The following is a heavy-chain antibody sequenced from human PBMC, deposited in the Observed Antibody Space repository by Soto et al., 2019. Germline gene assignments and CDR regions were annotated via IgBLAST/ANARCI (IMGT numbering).Heavy chain of an antibody. CDR1: GYSISSDHY. V-gene: IGHV4-38-2*01. CDR2: VHQSGSS. Sequence: TLSLTCAVSGYSISSDHYWGWIRQPPGKGLEWIGSVHQSGSSYNNASLKGRLTISVDTSRNHFTLKLSSVTAADTAVYYCATVVHDSSGSYFDFWGQGTLVTVSS. J-gene: IGHJ4*02. CDR3: ATVVHDSSGSYFDF. D-gene: IGHD3-22*01.